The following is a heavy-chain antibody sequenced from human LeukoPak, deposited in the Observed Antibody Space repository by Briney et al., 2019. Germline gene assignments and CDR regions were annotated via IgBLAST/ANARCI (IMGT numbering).Heavy chain of an antibody. Sequence: GGSLRLSCAASGFTLSSYWMSWVRQAPGKGLEWVSYISSSGSTIYYADSVKGRFTISRDNAKNSLYLQMNSLRAEDTAVYYCAKEYEWLRQDAFDIWGQGTMVTVSS. D-gene: IGHD5-12*01. V-gene: IGHV3-48*04. CDR1: GFTLSSYW. CDR3: AKEYEWLRQDAFDI. CDR2: ISSSGSTI. J-gene: IGHJ3*02.